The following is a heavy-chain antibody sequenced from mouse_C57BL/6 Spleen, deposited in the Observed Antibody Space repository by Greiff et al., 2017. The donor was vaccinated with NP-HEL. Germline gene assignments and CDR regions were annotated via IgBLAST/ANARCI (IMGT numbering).Heavy chain of an antibody. CDR3: ARSITKGGYFDV. J-gene: IGHJ1*03. CDR2: IDPSDSYT. D-gene: IGHD1-2*01. Sequence: QVQLQQPGAELVMPGASVKLSCKASGYTFTSYWMHWVKQRPGQGLEWIGEIDPSDSYTKYHQKFKGKSTLTVDKSSSTAYMQLSSLTSEDSAVYYCARSITKGGYFDVWGTGTTVTVSS. V-gene: IGHV1-69*01. CDR1: GYTFTSYW.